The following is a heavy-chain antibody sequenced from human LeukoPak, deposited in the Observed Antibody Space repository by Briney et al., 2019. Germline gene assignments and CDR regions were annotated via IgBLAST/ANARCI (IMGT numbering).Heavy chain of an antibody. J-gene: IGHJ4*02. V-gene: IGHV4-59*08. CDR2: IYYSGST. CDR1: GGSISSYY. D-gene: IGHD3-10*01. Sequence: SETLSLTCTVSGGSISSYYWSWIRQPPGKGLEWIGYIYYSGSTNYNPSLKSRVTISVDTSKNQFPLKLSSVTAADTAVYYCARSTYGSGSYSFDYWGQGTLVTVSS. CDR3: ARSTYGSGSYSFDY.